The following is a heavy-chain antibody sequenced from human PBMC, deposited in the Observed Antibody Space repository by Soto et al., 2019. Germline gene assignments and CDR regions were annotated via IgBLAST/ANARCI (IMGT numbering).Heavy chain of an antibody. D-gene: IGHD3-9*01. V-gene: IGHV4-59*12. J-gene: IGHJ4*02. CDR1: GGSISSYY. Sequence: SETLSLTCTVSGGSISSYYWSWIRQPPGKGLECIGYIYYSGSTNYNPSLKSRVTISLDTSKNSLFLLMNSLRAEDTAVYYCARDKDWAFDYWGQGTLVTVSS. CDR3: ARDKDWAFDY. CDR2: IYYSGST.